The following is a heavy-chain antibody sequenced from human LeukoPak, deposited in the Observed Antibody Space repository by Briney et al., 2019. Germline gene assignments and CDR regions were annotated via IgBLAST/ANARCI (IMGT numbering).Heavy chain of an antibody. V-gene: IGHV3-7*01. CDR2: IKQDGSEK. D-gene: IGHD3-22*01. CDR3: ARDSNSSGYYYDFDY. Sequence: GGSLRLSCAASGFTFGSYWMSWVRQAPGKGLEWVANIKQDGSEKYYVDSVKGRFTISRDNAKNSLYLQMNSLRAEDTAVYYCARDSNSSGYYYDFDYWGQGTLVTVSS. J-gene: IGHJ4*02. CDR1: GFTFGSYW.